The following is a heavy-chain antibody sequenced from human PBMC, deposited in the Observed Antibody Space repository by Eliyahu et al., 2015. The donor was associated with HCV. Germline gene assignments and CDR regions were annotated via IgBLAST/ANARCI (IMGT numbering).Heavy chain of an antibody. J-gene: IGHJ5*02. CDR3: ARIGDFAPDT. V-gene: IGHV1-69*06. CDR2: IIPLFGKP. CDR1: GGSFGSYA. Sequence: EVKKPGSSMKVSCQASGGSFGSYAISWVRQAAGQGLEWMGGIIPLFGKPNYAXRFQGRLTITADTSTSPSHMELNNLRSDDSAVYYCARIGDFAPDTWGEGTQVIVSS. D-gene: IGHD2-21*02.